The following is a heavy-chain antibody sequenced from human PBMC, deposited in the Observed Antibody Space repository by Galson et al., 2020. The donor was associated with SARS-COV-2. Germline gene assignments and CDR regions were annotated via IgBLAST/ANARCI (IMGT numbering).Heavy chain of an antibody. CDR1: GFSFGTYV. D-gene: IGHD2-8*01. J-gene: IGHJ4*02. V-gene: IGHV3-23*01. Sequence: GGSLRLSCAASGFSFGTYVMSWVRQALGKGFEWVSSIGASDGTTEYADSVKGRFTISRDNAKYTLYLQMNSLRAEDTATYYCVKPHRTVYGEGYWGQGNLVTVSS. CDR2: IGASDGTT. CDR3: VKPHRTVYGEGY.